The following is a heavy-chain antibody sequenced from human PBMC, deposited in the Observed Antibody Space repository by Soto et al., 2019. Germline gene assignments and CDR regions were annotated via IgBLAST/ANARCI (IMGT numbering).Heavy chain of an antibody. D-gene: IGHD2-21*02. J-gene: IGHJ3*02. V-gene: IGHV3-23*01. CDR1: GFTFSSYA. Sequence: PGGSLRLSCAASGFTFSSYAMSWVRQAPGKGLEWVSAISGSGGSTYYADSEKGRFTISRDNSKNTLYLQMNSLRAEDTAVYYCAKCRVTAIRPLDALDIWGQGTMVTVSS. CDR3: AKCRVTAIRPLDALDI. CDR2: ISGSGGST.